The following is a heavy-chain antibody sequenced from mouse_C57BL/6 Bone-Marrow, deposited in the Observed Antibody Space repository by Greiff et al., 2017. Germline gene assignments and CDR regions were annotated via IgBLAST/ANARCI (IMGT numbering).Heavy chain of an antibody. Sequence: EVQLQQSGAELVRPGASVKLSCTASGFTIKDDYMEWVKQRPGQGLEWIGWFVPENGDTEYASKFQGKATITADTSSNTAYLQLSSLTSEDTSVYYCTYYGSSYWWYFDVWGTGTTVTVSS. CDR3: TYYGSSYWWYFDV. V-gene: IGHV14-4*01. CDR2: FVPENGDT. CDR1: GFTIKDDY. D-gene: IGHD1-1*01. J-gene: IGHJ1*03.